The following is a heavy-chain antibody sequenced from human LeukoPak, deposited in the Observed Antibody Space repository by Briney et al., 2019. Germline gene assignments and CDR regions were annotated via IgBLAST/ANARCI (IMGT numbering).Heavy chain of an antibody. V-gene: IGHV4-39*01. J-gene: IGHJ3*02. CDR3: ARLYDSSGYYLTEYDAFDI. Sequence: PSETLSLTCTASGGSISSSSYYWGWIRQPPGKGLEWIGSIYYSGSTYYNPSLKSRVTISVDTSKNQFSLKLSSVTAADTAVYYCARLYDSSGYYLTEYDAFDIWGQGTMVTVSS. D-gene: IGHD3-22*01. CDR1: GGSISSSSYY. CDR2: IYYSGST.